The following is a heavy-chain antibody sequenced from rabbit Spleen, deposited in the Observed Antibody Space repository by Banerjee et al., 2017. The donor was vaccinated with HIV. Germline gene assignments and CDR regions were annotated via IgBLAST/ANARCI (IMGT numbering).Heavy chain of an antibody. CDR2: IYADSSSSS. CDR3: VRWGASGTGLYILEWLDL. V-gene: IGHV1S40*01. CDR1: GFSFSSNSY. Sequence: QSLEESGGDLVKPGASLTLTCAASGFSFSSNSYMCWVRQAPGKGLEWIGCIYADSSSSSWYATWAEGRFTISKTSSTTVTLQMTSLTVADTATYFCVRWGASGTGLYILEWLDLWGPGTLVTVS. D-gene: IGHD1-1*01. J-gene: IGHJ5*01.